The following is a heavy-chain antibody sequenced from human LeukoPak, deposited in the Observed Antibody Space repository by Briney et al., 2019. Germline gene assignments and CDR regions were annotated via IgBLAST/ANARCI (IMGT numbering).Heavy chain of an antibody. CDR3: AKDHIVVVPAAIGPEY. J-gene: IGHJ4*02. CDR1: GFTFSSYG. Sequence: GGSLRLSCAASGFTFSSYGMHWVRQAPGKGLEWVAFIRYDGSNKYYADSVKGRFTISRDNSRNTLYLQMNSLRAEDTAVYYCAKDHIVVVPAAIGPEYWGQGTLVTVSS. CDR2: IRYDGSNK. V-gene: IGHV3-30*02. D-gene: IGHD2-2*02.